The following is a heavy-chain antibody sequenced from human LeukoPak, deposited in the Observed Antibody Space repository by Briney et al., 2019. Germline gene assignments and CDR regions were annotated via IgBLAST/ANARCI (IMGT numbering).Heavy chain of an antibody. D-gene: IGHD2-21*01. V-gene: IGHV1-69*05. J-gene: IGHJ4*02. CDR2: IIPIFGTA. CDR3: ATSNNAKIAPFDH. Sequence: ASVKVSCEASGGTFSSYAISWVRQAPGQGLEWMGGIIPIFGTANYAQKFQGRVTITTDESTSTAYMELSSLRSEDTAVYYCATSNNAKIAPFDHWGQGAPVTVSA. CDR1: GGTFSSYA.